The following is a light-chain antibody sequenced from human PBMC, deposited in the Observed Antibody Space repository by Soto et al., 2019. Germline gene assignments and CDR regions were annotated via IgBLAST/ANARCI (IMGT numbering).Light chain of an antibody. V-gene: IGKV3-11*01. J-gene: IGKJ5*01. Sequence: EVVLTQSPVTLSLSPGERATLSCRASQSFRGLLAWYQQKPGQAPRLLIYDAYNRATVISPRFSGSGSGTDFTLTISSLEPEDSAVYYCQQRHMWPITFGQGTRLEIK. CDR1: QSFRGL. CDR3: QQRHMWPIT. CDR2: DAY.